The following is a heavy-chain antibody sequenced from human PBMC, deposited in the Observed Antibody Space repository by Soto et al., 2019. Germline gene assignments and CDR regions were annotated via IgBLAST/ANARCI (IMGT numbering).Heavy chain of an antibody. D-gene: IGHD3-10*02. J-gene: IGHJ6*02. Sequence: QVQLVQSGAEVKEPGDSVRVSCEASGYTFTAYYIHWVRQAPGQGLEWMGWIDPKFGDTTYAQDCQGRVSMTRDMYISTVDMELSSLTSDDTAIYYCARNLDYYYGRGSGNGHGVWGQGTTVTV. CDR2: IDPKFGDT. CDR3: ARNLDYYYGRGSGNGHGV. CDR1: GYTFTAYY. V-gene: IGHV1-2*02.